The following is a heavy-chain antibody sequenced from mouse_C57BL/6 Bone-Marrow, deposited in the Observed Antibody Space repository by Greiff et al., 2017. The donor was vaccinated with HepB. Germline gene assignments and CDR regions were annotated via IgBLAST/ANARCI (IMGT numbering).Heavy chain of an antibody. CDR3: ARLWAWFAY. J-gene: IGHJ3*01. D-gene: IGHD4-1*01. Sequence: DVKLVESGPELVKPGASVKMSCKASGYTFTDYNMHWVKQSHGKSLEWIGYINPNNGGTSYNQKFKGKATLTVNKSSSTAYMELRSLTSEDSAVYYCARLWAWFAYWGQGTLVTVSA. CDR2: INPNNGGT. CDR1: GYTFTDYN. V-gene: IGHV1-22*01.